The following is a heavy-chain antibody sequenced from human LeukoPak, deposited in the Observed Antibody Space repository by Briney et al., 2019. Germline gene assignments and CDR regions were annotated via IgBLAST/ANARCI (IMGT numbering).Heavy chain of an antibody. CDR3: ARDLGFSGYGRWFDP. CDR2: INPNSGGT. J-gene: IGHJ5*02. CDR1: GNTFTGYY. D-gene: IGHD5-12*01. Sequence: GSVKGSCQACGNTFTGYYMHLVRQPPGQGIEWMGWINPNSGGTNYAQKFQGRVTMTRDTSISTAYMELSRLRSDDTAVYYCARDLGFSGYGRWFDPWGQGTLVTVSS. V-gene: IGHV1-2*02.